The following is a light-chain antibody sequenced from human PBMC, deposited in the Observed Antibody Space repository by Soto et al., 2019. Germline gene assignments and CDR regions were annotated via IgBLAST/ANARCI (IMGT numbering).Light chain of an antibody. J-gene: IGKJ5*01. CDR1: QSVSRY. Sequence: EIVLTQSPATLSLSPGERATLSCRASQSVSRYLAWYQQKPGQAPRLLIYDASNRATGIPDRFSGSGSGTDFTLTISRLEPEDFAVYYCQQYGYSPITFGQGTRLEI. CDR2: DAS. CDR3: QQYGYSPIT. V-gene: IGKV3-11*01.